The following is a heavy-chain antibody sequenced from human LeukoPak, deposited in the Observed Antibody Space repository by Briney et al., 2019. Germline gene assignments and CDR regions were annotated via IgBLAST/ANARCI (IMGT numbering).Heavy chain of an antibody. J-gene: IGHJ4*02. Sequence: PGGSLRLSCTASGFTFGDYSMNWVRQAPGKGLEWVGFIRSKAHGGTTEYAASVKGRFTISRDDSKSIAYLQMNSLKTDDTAVYYCTRGRRATHDYWGQGTLVTVSS. CDR3: TRGRRATHDY. CDR1: GFTFGDYS. CDR2: IRSKAHGGTT. V-gene: IGHV3-49*04. D-gene: IGHD1-26*01.